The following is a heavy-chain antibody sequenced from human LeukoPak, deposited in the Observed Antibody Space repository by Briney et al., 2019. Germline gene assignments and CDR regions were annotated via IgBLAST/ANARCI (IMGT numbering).Heavy chain of an antibody. CDR3: ARCVLGYDSSGYYGNDAFDI. Sequence: SETLSLTCTVSGGSISSGDYYWSWTRQPPGKGLEWIGYIYYSGSTYYNPSLKSRVTISVDTSKNQFSLKLSSVTAADTAVYYCARCVLGYDSSGYYGNDAFDIWGQGTMVTVSS. CDR1: GGSISSGDYY. J-gene: IGHJ3*02. V-gene: IGHV4-30-4*01. CDR2: IYYSGST. D-gene: IGHD3-22*01.